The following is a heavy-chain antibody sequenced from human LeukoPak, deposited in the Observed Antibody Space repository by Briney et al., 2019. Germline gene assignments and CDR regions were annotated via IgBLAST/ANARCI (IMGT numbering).Heavy chain of an antibody. J-gene: IGHJ6*02. D-gene: IGHD3-3*01. CDR3: ARDGKYYDFWSGYYYYYGMDV. V-gene: IGHV3-48*03. Sequence: PGGSLRLSCAASGLTFSSYEMNWVRQAPGKGLEWVSYISSSGSTIYYADSVKGRFTISRDNAKNSLYLQMNSLRAEDTAVYYCARDGKYYDFWSGYYYYYGMDVWGQGTTVTVSS. CDR1: GLTFSSYE. CDR2: ISSSGSTI.